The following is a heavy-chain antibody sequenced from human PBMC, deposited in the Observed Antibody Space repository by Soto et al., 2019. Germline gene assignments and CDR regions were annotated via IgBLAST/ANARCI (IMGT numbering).Heavy chain of an antibody. D-gene: IGHD6-13*01. CDR3: ARRQISPPTRGAASARGGMDV. V-gene: IGHV3-33*01. CDR1: GFTFKNYG. CDR2: ILNDGNGY. Sequence: QVQLVESGGGVVQPGRSLRLSCAASGFTFKNYGMHWVRQAPGKGLEWGAVILNDGNGYYYANSVKGRFTISGDNSKNTLYLQMSSLRVEDTAVYYCARRQISPPTRGAASARGGMDVWGQGTTVTVSS. J-gene: IGHJ6*02.